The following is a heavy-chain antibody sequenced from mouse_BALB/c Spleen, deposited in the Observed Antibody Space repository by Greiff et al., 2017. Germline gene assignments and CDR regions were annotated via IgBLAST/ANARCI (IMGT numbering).Heavy chain of an antibody. J-gene: IGHJ4*01. V-gene: IGHV1S22*01. Sequence: LQQPGSELVRPGASVKLSCKASGYTFTSYWMHWVKQRPGQGLEWIGNIYPGSGSTNYDEKFKSKATLTVDTSSSTAYMQLSSLTSEDSAVYYCTRKEYGNYYAMDYWGQGTSVTVSS. CDR2: IYPGSGST. CDR1: GYTFTSYW. D-gene: IGHD2-10*02. CDR3: TRKEYGNYYAMDY.